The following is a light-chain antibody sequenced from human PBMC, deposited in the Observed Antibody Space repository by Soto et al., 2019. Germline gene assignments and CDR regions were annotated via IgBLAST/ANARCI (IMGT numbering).Light chain of an antibody. CDR1: QSINSW. J-gene: IGKJ1*01. CDR3: QQYNTYWT. CDR2: KAS. V-gene: IGKV1-5*03. Sequence: DIQMTQSPSTLSAFVGDRVTITCRASQSINSWLAWYQQKPGKAPKLLIHKASSLQSGVPSRFSGSGSGTDFTLTISSLQPDDFATYYCQQYNTYWTFDQGTKVEIK.